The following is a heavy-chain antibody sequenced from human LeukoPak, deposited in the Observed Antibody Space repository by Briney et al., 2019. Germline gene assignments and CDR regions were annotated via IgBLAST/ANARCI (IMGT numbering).Heavy chain of an antibody. CDR3: ARDSAIVVVPAAPDY. D-gene: IGHD2-2*01. J-gene: IGHJ4*02. V-gene: IGHV3-21*01. CDR1: GFTFSSYS. Sequence: GGSLRLSCAASGFTFSSYSMNWVRQAPGKGLEWVSSISSSSSYIYYADSVKGRFTISRDNDKNSLYLQMNSLRAEDTAVYYCARDSAIVVVPAAPDYWGQGTLVTVSS. CDR2: ISSSSSYI.